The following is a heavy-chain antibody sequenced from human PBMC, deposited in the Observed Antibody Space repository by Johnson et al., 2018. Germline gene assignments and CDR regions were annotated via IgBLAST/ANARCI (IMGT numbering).Heavy chain of an antibody. V-gene: IGHV3-30-3*01. CDR1: GFTFNNYA. Sequence: QVQLVQSGGGVVQPGRSLRLSCAASGFTFNNYAMHWVRQAPGKGLEWVAVISYDGSDNYYADSVKGRFTISRDNSRTTLYLKMNSLRAEDRAVYYCAREKTAAAAFDIWGQGTMVTVSS. J-gene: IGHJ3*02. CDR3: AREKTAAAAFDI. D-gene: IGHD6-13*01. CDR2: ISYDGSDN.